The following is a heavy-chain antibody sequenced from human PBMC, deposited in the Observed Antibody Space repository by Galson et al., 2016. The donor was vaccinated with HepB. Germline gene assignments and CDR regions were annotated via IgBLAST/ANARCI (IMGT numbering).Heavy chain of an antibody. CDR2: IYPGDSEI. Sequence: QSGAEVKKAGESPKISCKASGYNFPYYWIGWVRQKPGKGLEWMGIIYPGDSEIRYSPSFQGQVTMSVDKSISTAFLQWSSLKASDTAMYYCARQYNFWSGYSESYFGMDVWGQGTTVTVSS. D-gene: IGHD3-3*01. CDR3: ARQYNFWSGYSESYFGMDV. J-gene: IGHJ6*02. CDR1: GYNFPYYW. V-gene: IGHV5-51*01.